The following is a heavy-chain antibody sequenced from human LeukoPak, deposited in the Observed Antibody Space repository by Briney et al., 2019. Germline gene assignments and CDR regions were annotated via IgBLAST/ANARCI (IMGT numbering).Heavy chain of an antibody. CDR1: GFTFSSYT. J-gene: IGHJ4*02. Sequence: GGSLRLSCAASGFTFSSYTMSWVRQAPGKGLAWVSVISGSGGSTYYADSVKGRFTISRDNSKNTLYLQMNSLRAEDTAVYYCAKRDNYDSSGYYGPFDYWGQGTLVTVSS. CDR2: ISGSGGST. D-gene: IGHD3-22*01. CDR3: AKRDNYDSSGYYGPFDY. V-gene: IGHV3-23*01.